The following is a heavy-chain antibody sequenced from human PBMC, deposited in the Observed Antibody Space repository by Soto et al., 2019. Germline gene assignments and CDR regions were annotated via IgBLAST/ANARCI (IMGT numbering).Heavy chain of an antibody. CDR3: ARTNYDFLKVGGKHWYFDL. CDR1: GFSLSNARMG. D-gene: IGHD3-3*01. CDR2: IFSNDEK. Sequence: QVTLKESGPVLVKPTETLTLTCTVSGFSLSNARMGVSWIRQPPGKALEWLAHIFSNDEKSYSTSLKGRLTISKDTPKSQVVLTMTNMDPVDTATYYCARTNYDFLKVGGKHWYFDLWGRGTLVTVS. J-gene: IGHJ2*01. V-gene: IGHV2-26*01.